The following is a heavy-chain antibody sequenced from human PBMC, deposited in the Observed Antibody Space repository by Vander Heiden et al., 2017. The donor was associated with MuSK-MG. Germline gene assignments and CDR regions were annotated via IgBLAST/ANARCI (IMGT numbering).Heavy chain of an antibody. CDR2: INQDGSQK. Sequence: EVQLVESGGGLVQPGGSLRLSCAASGFGLSNNWTPEVRQAPGKGLECVANINQDGSQKYYVDSVKGRFTISRDNANKSLYLQMNSLRAEDTAVYYCAFDIWGQGTMVTVSS. CDR1: GFGLSNNW. J-gene: IGHJ3*02. V-gene: IGHV3-7*03. CDR3: AFDI.